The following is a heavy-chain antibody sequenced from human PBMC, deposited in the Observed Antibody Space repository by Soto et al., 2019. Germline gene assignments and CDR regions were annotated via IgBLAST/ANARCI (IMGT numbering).Heavy chain of an antibody. J-gene: IGHJ3*02. CDR3: ARGVPRTTVTTSEGCDAFDI. V-gene: IGHV1-2*04. CDR1: GYTFTGYY. D-gene: IGHD4-17*01. CDR2: INPNSGGT. Sequence: ASVKVSCKASGYTFTGYYMHWVRQAPGQGLEWMGWINPNSGGTNYAQKFQGWVTMTRDTSISTAYMELSRLRSDDTAVYYCARGVPRTTVTTSEGCDAFDIWGQGTMVTVSS.